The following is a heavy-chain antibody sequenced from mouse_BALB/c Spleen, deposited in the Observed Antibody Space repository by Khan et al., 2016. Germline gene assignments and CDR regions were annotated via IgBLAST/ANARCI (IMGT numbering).Heavy chain of an antibody. CDR2: IKPDSSTM. Sequence: EVKLLESGGGLVQPGGSLKLSCAASGFDFSRYWMSWVRQAPGKGLEWMGEIKPDSSTMNYTPSLTEKFIIPRDNAQKTLYLQMSKVRSEDTASYYCASAGYYGYLAYWVQWSLVTFSA. D-gene: IGHD1-1*01. V-gene: IGHV4-1*02. J-gene: IGHJ3*01. CDR3: ASAGYYGYLAY. CDR1: GFDFSRYW.